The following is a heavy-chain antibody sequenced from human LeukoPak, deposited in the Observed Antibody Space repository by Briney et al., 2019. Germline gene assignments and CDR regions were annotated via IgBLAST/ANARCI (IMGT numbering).Heavy chain of an antibody. V-gene: IGHV3-48*01. CDR1: GFTFSSYS. J-gene: IGHJ4*02. CDR3: ARGPSGYHNT. Sequence: GGSLRLSCAASGFTFSSYSMNWVRQAPGKGLEWLSYISSSSSTIYYADSVKGRFTISRDNSKNTLYLQMNSLRAEDTAVYYCARGPSGYHNTGGQGTLVTVSS. D-gene: IGHD5-12*01. CDR2: ISSSSSTI.